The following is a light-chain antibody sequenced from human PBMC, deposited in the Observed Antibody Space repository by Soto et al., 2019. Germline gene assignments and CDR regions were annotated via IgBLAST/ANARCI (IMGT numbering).Light chain of an antibody. Sequence: QSALTQPPSASGSPGQSVTISCTGTSSDVGGYIFVSWYQQHPGKAPKLMIYDVNKRPSGVPDRFSGSKSDNTASLTVSGLQAEDEADYYCVSYAGGTYVFGTGTQLTVL. CDR3: VSYAGGTYV. J-gene: IGLJ1*01. V-gene: IGLV2-8*01. CDR1: SSDVGGYIF. CDR2: DVN.